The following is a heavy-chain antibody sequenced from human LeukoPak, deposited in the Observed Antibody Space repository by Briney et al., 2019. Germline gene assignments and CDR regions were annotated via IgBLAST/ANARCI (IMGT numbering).Heavy chain of an antibody. Sequence: VGSLRLSCAASGFTFSSYWMSWVRQAPGKGLEWVANIKQDGSEKYYVDSVKGRFTISRDNAKNSLYLQMNSLRAEDTAVYYCARRYSYGFGYYFDYWGQGTLVTVSS. D-gene: IGHD5-18*01. CDR2: IKQDGSEK. CDR1: GFTFSSYW. V-gene: IGHV3-7*05. CDR3: ARRYSYGFGYYFDY. J-gene: IGHJ4*02.